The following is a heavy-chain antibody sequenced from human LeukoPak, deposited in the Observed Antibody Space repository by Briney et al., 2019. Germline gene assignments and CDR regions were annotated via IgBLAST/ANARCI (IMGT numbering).Heavy chain of an antibody. CDR1: GGSISSYY. Sequence: SETLSLTCTVSGGSISSYYWSWIRQPPGKGLEWIGYIYYSGSTNYNPSLKSRVTISVDTSRNQFSLKLSSVTAADTAVYYCAGSDEPDQWPYWGQGTLVTVSS. D-gene: IGHD1-14*01. V-gene: IGHV4-59*01. CDR2: IYYSGST. J-gene: IGHJ4*02. CDR3: AGSDEPDQWPY.